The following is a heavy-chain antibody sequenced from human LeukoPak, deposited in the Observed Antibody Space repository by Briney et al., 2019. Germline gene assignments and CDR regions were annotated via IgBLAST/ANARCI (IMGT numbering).Heavy chain of an antibody. V-gene: IGHV3-48*01. J-gene: IGHJ4*02. D-gene: IGHD3-3*01. Sequence: GGSLRLSCAASGFTFSSYWMSWVRQAPGKGLEWVSYISSSGNSISYADSVKGRFTISRDNAKNSLYLQMNSLRAEDTAVYYCARPSDFWSPYFDYWGQGTLVTVSS. CDR1: GFTFSSYW. CDR3: ARPSDFWSPYFDY. CDR2: ISSSGNSI.